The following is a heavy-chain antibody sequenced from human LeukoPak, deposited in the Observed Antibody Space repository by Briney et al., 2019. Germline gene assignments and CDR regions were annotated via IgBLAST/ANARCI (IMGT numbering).Heavy chain of an antibody. D-gene: IGHD7-27*01. Sequence: GGSLRLSCAASGFTFSSYSMNWVRQAPGKGLEWISHIDSSGSDIYYADSVKGRFTISRDNSKNTLHLQMSSLRADDTAVYYCVKSGAWADFDSWGQGTLVTVSS. CDR1: GFTFSSYS. CDR3: VKSGAWADFDS. CDR2: IDSSGSDI. V-gene: IGHV3-48*01. J-gene: IGHJ4*02.